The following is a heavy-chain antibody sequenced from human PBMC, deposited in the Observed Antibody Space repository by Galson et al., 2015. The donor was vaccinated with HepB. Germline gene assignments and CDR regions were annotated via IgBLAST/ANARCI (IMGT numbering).Heavy chain of an antibody. J-gene: IGHJ6*04. Sequence: SVKVSCKASGCTFSIDAISWVRQAPGHGLEWMGGSIPITGTENYAQKFQGRATITTDEITSTAFVELSSLRSEDTAVYYCARVSPDIDVVKAAYSVLDVWGTGTTVIVSS. D-gene: IGHD2-15*01. CDR3: ARVSPDIDVVKAAYSVLDV. CDR2: SIPITGTE. V-gene: IGHV1-69*05. CDR1: GCTFSIDA.